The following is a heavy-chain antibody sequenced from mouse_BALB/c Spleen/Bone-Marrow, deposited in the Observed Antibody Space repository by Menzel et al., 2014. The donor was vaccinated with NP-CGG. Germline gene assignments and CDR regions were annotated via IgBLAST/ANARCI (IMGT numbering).Heavy chain of an antibody. CDR1: GYTFTSYW. D-gene: IGHD2-3*01. J-gene: IGHJ4*01. V-gene: IGHV1-69*02. CDR2: IYPSDSYT. CDR3: TRLYELQGAMDY. Sequence: QVQLQQPGAELVRPGASVKLSCKASGYTFTSYWINWVKQRPGQGLEWIGNIYPSDSYTNYNQKFKDKATLTVDKSSSTAFMQLSSPTSEDSAVYYCTRLYELQGAMDYWGQGTSVTVSS.